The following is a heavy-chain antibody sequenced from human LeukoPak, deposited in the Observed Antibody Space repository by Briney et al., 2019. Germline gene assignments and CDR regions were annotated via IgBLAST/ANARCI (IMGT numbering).Heavy chain of an antibody. Sequence: PSETLSLTCTVSGGSINSYYWSWIRQPPGKGLEWIGYIYYSGSTNYNPSLKSRVTISVDTSKNQFSLKLSSVTAADTAVYYCAGSPYDFWSGYQLSDPWGQGTLVTVSS. D-gene: IGHD3-3*01. CDR3: AGSPYDFWSGYQLSDP. CDR2: IYYSGST. CDR1: GGSINSYY. J-gene: IGHJ5*02. V-gene: IGHV4-59*01.